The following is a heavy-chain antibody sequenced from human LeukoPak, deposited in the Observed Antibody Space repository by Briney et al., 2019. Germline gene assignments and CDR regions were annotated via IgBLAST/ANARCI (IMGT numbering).Heavy chain of an antibody. V-gene: IGHV3-21*01. CDR1: GFSFSTYS. Sequence: GGSLRLSCAASGFSFSTYSMNWVRQAPGKGLEWVSSISSSSSYIYYADSVKGRFTISRDNSKNTLYLQMNSLRAEDTAVYYCARSQGGAFDIWGQGTMVTVSS. J-gene: IGHJ3*02. D-gene: IGHD1-26*01. CDR2: ISSSSSYI. CDR3: ARSQGGAFDI.